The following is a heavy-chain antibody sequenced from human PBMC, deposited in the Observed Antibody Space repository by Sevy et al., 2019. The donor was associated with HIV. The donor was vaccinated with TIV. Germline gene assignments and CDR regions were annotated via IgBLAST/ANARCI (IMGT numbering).Heavy chain of an antibody. Sequence: SETLSLTCSVSGGSISSDYWSWIRQPPGKGLEWIGYIYYSGSTNYNPSLKSRVTISVDTSKNQVSPKVSSVTAADTAVYYCARDRGSGWFWFDPWGQGTLVTVSS. CDR3: ARDRGSGWFWFDP. V-gene: IGHV4-59*01. D-gene: IGHD6-19*01. J-gene: IGHJ5*02. CDR2: IYYSGST. CDR1: GGSISSDY.